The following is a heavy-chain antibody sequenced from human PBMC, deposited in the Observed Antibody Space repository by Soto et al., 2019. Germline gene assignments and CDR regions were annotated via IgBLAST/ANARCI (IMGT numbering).Heavy chain of an antibody. V-gene: IGHV1-2*02. CDR3: ARLYSTGGRAGTDV. D-gene: IGHD5-18*01. CDR2: SNPYIGGT. CDR1: GYTFTSYG. Sequence: ASVKLSCKASGYTFTSYGISWVRQAPGQGLEWLGWSNPYIGGTNYAQKFQGRVTMTRETSISTAYMELSRLRSDDTAVYYCARLYSTGGRAGTDVWGHGNTVNVS. J-gene: IGHJ6*02.